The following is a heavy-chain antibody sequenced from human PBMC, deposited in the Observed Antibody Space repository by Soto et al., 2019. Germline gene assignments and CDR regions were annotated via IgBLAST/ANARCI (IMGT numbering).Heavy chain of an antibody. Sequence: GGSLRLSCAASGFTFSSYAMSWVRQAPGKGLEWVSAISGSGGSTYYADSVKGRFTISRDNSKNTLYLQMNSLRAEDTAVYYCAKLEHIAAADREDWFDPWSQGTLVTVSA. CDR2: ISGSGGST. D-gene: IGHD6-13*01. CDR3: AKLEHIAAADREDWFDP. V-gene: IGHV3-23*01. J-gene: IGHJ5*02. CDR1: GFTFSSYA.